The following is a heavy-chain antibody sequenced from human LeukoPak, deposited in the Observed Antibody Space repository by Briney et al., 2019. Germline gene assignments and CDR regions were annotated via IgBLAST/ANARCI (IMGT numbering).Heavy chain of an antibody. J-gene: IGHJ4*02. V-gene: IGHV4-39*01. CDR1: GDYITSSSDY. CDR3: VRREYSSSWSKFDY. CDR2: IYYTGIT. Sequence: PSETLSLTCTVSGDYITSSSDYWGWIRQPPGKGLEWTGNIYYTGITYYNPSLKRRVTMSVETSKNQFSLRLSSVTAADTAIYYCVRREYSSSWSKFDYWGQGILVTVSS. D-gene: IGHD6-19*01.